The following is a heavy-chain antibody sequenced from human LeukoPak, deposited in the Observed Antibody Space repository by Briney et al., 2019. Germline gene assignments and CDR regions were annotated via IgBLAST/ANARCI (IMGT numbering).Heavy chain of an antibody. CDR2: IYYSGST. CDR1: GGSISSYY. CDR3: ARDGGYYDFWSGSAYYYGMDV. D-gene: IGHD3-3*01. J-gene: IGHJ6*02. V-gene: IGHV4-59*01. Sequence: SETLSLTCTVSGGSISSYYWSWIRQPPGKGLEWIGYIYYSGSTNNNPSLKSRVTISVDTSKNQFSLKLSSVTAADTAVYYCARDGGYYDFWSGSAYYYGMDVWGQGTTVTVSS.